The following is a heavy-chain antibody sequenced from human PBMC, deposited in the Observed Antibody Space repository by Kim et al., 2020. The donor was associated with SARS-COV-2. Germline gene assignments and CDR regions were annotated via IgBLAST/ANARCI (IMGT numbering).Heavy chain of an antibody. CDR3: ARDPITMVQGVIGWDISHAFDI. V-gene: IGHV1-18*01. D-gene: IGHD3-10*01. CDR2: ISAYNGNT. J-gene: IGHJ3*02. CDR1: GYTFTSYG. Sequence: ASVKVSCKASGYTFTSYGISWVRQAPGQGLEWMGWISAYNGNTNYAQKLQGRVTMTTDTSTSTAYMELRSLRSDDTAVYYCARDPITMVQGVIGWDISHAFDIWGQGTMVTVSS.